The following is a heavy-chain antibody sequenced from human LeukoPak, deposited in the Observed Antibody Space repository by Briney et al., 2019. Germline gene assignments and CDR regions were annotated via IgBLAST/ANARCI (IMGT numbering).Heavy chain of an antibody. CDR2: MTPNSGNA. D-gene: IGHD2-2*01. Sequence: ASVKVSCKASGYTFTSYNINWVRQATGQGLEWMGGMTPNSGNAGYAHKFQGRVTITRNTSISTAYMELSSLRSEDTAVYYCARGFSPCSSTSCYVFYYYDYMDVWGKGTTVTVSS. CDR1: GYTFTSYN. J-gene: IGHJ6*03. CDR3: ARGFSPCSSTSCYVFYYYDYMDV. V-gene: IGHV1-8*01.